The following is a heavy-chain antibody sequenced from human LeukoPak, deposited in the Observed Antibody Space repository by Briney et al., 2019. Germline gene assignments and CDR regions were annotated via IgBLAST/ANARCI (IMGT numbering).Heavy chain of an antibody. D-gene: IGHD6-13*01. V-gene: IGHV3-21*01. CDR2: IDSSGNSI. J-gene: IGHJ4*02. Sequence: GGSLRLSCVASGFSFSTYSMDWVRQAPGKGLEWVSAIDSSGNSIYYADSVKGRFTISRDNAKNSLYLQMNSLRAEDTAVYYCARLEIAAADYWGQGTLVTVSS. CDR3: ARLEIAAADY. CDR1: GFSFSTYS.